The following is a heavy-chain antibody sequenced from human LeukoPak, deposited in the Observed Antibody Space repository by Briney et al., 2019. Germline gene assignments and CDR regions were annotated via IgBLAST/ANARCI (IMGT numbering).Heavy chain of an antibody. V-gene: IGHV3-23*01. Sequence: GGSMRLSCAASGFILNNHAMTWVRQAPGKGLQWISVISGSGRTIEYEDSVKGRFTISRDNAKNTLYLQMNSLRAEDTAVYYCAGLRSGYYLTEYFQHWGQGTLVTVSS. CDR2: ISGSGRTI. CDR3: AGLRSGYYLTEYFQH. J-gene: IGHJ1*01. D-gene: IGHD3-3*01. CDR1: GFILNNHA.